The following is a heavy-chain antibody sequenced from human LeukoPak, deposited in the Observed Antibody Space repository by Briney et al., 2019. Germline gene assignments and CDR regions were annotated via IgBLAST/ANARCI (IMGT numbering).Heavy chain of an antibody. CDR1: GYTFTSYG. CDR3: ARGYLEKLDTAMVPILFHY. V-gene: IGHV1-18*01. CDR2: ISAYNGNT. J-gene: IGHJ4*02. D-gene: IGHD5-18*01. Sequence: SVKVSCKASGYTFTSYGISWVRQAPGQGLEWMGWISAYNGNTNYAQKLQGRVTMTTDTSTSTAYMELRSLRSDDTAVYYCARGYLEKLDTAMVPILFHYWGQGTLVTVSS.